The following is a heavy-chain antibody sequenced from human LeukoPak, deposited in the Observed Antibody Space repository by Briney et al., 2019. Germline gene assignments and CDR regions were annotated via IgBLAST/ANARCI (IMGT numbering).Heavy chain of an antibody. CDR2: IKGDGSAK. CDR1: GFMFSSNW. V-gene: IGHV3-7*01. J-gene: IGHJ3*02. Sequence: GGSLRLSCAASGFMFSSNWMSWVRLAPGKGLEWVANIKGDGSAKKYVDSVKGRFTISRDNAKNSLFLQMNSLRAEDTAVYYCARDRGWIQHDIWGQGTMVTVSS. CDR3: ARDRGWIQHDI. D-gene: IGHD5-18*01.